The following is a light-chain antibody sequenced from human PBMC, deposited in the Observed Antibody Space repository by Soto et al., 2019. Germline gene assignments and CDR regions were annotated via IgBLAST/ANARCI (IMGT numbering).Light chain of an antibody. CDR2: DVS. CDR3: SSYTSSNTLV. Sequence: QSVLTQPASVSVSPGQSITISCTGTSSDVGGYDFVSWYQQHPGKAPKLMIYDVSSRPSGVSSRFSGFKSGDTASLTISGLQAVDEGDYYCSSYTSSNTLVFGGGTKVTVL. J-gene: IGLJ2*01. CDR1: SSDVGGYDF. V-gene: IGLV2-14*01.